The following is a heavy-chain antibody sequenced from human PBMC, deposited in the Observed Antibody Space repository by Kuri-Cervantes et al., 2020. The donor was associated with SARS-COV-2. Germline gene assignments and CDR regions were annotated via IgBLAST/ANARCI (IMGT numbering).Heavy chain of an antibody. CDR3: QTLSLRYFDWLLSRLDDY. CDR2: IYYSGST. CDR1: GGSISSSSYY. V-gene: IGHV4-61*05. Sequence: GSLRLSCTVSGGSISSSSYYWGWIRQPPGKGLEWIGYIYYSGSTNYNPSLKSRVTISVDTSKNQFSLKLSSVTAADTAVYYCQTLSLRYFDWLLSRLDDYWGQGTLVTVSS. J-gene: IGHJ4*02. D-gene: IGHD3-9*01.